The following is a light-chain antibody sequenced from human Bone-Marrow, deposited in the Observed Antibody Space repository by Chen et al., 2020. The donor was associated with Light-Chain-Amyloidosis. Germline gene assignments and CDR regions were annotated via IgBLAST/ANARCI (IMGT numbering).Light chain of an antibody. CDR1: NIGSTS. CDR3: QVWDRSSDRPV. CDR2: DDS. J-gene: IGLJ3*02. Sequence: SYVLTQPSSASVAPGQTATLASGGNNIGSTSVHWYQKKPGQAPLLVVYDDSDRPSGIPERLSGSNSGNTATLTISRVEAGYEADYCCQVWDRSSDRPVFGGGTKLTVL. V-gene: IGLV3-21*02.